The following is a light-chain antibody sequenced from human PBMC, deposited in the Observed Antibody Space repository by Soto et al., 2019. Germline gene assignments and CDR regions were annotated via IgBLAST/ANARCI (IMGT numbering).Light chain of an antibody. V-gene: IGLV1-44*01. CDR1: SSNIGSNT. CDR2: SNN. CDR3: AAWDDSLNVVV. Sequence: QAVVTQPPSASGTPGQRVTISCSGSSSNIGSNTVNWYQQLPGTAPKLLIYSNNQRPSGVPDRFSSSKSGTSASLAISGLQSEDEADYYCAAWDDSLNVVVFGGGTKVTVL. J-gene: IGLJ2*01.